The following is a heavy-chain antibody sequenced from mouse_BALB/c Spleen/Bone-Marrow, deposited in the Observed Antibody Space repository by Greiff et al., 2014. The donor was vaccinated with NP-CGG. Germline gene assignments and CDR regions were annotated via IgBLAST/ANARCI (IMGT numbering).Heavy chain of an antibody. CDR3: ARDDYDDY. Sequence: VQLQESGAELAKPGASVKMSCKASGYTFTNYWMHWVKQRPGQGLEWIGYINLSTGYTEYNQKFTDKATLTADKSSSTAYMQLSSLTSEDSAVYYCARDDYDDYWGQGTTLTVSS. CDR1: GYTFTNYW. D-gene: IGHD2-4*01. CDR2: INLSTGYT. J-gene: IGHJ2*01. V-gene: IGHV1-7*01.